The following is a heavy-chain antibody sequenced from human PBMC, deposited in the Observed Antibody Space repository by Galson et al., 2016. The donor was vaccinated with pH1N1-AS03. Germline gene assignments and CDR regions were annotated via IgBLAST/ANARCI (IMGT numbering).Heavy chain of an antibody. CDR1: GFPFSTYW. D-gene: IGHD1-26*01. J-gene: IGHJ5*02. CDR2: INPDASST. Sequence: SLRLSCAASGFPFSTYWMHWVRRAPGKGLEWVSRINPDASSTNYAESVKGRFTISRDNAKNTVYLQINSLRAEDTAVYYCVRDRELVRWGQGSLVTVSS. V-gene: IGHV3-74*01. CDR3: VRDRELVR.